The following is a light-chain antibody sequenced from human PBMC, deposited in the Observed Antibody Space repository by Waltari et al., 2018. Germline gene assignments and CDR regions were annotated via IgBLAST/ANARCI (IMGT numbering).Light chain of an antibody. J-gene: IGKJ4*01. Sequence: DIVMTQTPPSLSVTPGQPVSISCKSSQSLVHNNGRTYLNWYLQRPGQPPQLLIYEVSNRFSGVPDRFSGSGSGTDFTLRISRVEAEDVGVYYCLQSLQFLTFGGGTKVETK. CDR2: EVS. CDR3: LQSLQFLT. CDR1: QSLVHNNGRTY. V-gene: IGKV2D-29*01.